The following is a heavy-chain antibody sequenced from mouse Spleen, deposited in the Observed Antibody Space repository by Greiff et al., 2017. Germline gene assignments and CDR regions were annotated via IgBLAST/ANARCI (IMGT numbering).Heavy chain of an antibody. V-gene: IGHV1-50*01. CDR2: IDPSDSYT. Sequence: QVQLQQPGAELVKPGASVKLSCKASGYTFTSYWMQWVKQRPGQGLEWIGEIDPSDSYTNYNQKFKGKATLTVDTSSSTAYMQLSSLTSEDSAVYYCAPGSNPWFAYWGQGTLVTVSA. D-gene: IGHD2-5*01. CDR1: GYTFTSYW. CDR3: APGSNPWFAY. J-gene: IGHJ3*01.